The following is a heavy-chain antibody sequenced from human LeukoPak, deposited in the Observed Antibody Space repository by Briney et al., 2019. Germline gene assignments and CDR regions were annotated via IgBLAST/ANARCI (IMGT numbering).Heavy chain of an antibody. CDR2: IYSSGST. CDR1: GGSISSTNSY. Sequence: SETLSLTCTVSGGSISSTNSYWGWIRQSPRTGLEWIGNIYSSGSTYYNPSLKSRVTISIDTSENQFSLKLTSVTAADTAVYYCARKREGPTTGIDYWGQGTLVTVSS. D-gene: IGHD1-26*01. CDR3: ARKREGPTTGIDY. J-gene: IGHJ4*02. V-gene: IGHV4-39*07.